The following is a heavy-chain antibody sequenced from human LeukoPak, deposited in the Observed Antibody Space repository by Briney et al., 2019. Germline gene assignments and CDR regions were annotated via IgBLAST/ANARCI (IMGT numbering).Heavy chain of an antibody. Sequence: GGSLRLSCAASGFTFNNYAMAWVRQAPGKGLEWISGISGRGDSTYYAESVRGRFTMSRDNSQTTLYVEMNSLTAEDTAVYYCARDLGYSSLDAWGQGTLVTVSS. CDR2: ISGRGDST. CDR1: GFTFNNYA. V-gene: IGHV3-23*01. D-gene: IGHD2-21*01. CDR3: ARDLGYSSLDA. J-gene: IGHJ5*02.